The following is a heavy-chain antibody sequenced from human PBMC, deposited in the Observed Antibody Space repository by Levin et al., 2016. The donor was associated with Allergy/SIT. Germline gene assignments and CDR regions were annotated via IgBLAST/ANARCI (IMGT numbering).Heavy chain of an antibody. CDR2: ISGYNGNT. CDR3: AREGRFLEWLQHPFFYYGMDV. J-gene: IGHJ6*02. D-gene: IGHD3-3*01. Sequence: WVRQAPGQGLEWMGWISGYNGNTNYAQILQDRVTMTTDTSTSTAYMELRRLRSDDTAVYYCAREGRFLEWLQHPFFYYGMDVWGQGTTVTVSS. V-gene: IGHV1-18*01.